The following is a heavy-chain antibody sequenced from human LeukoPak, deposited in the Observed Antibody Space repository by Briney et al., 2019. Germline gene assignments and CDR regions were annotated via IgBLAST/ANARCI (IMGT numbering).Heavy chain of an antibody. CDR2: IKGDGIET. CDR1: GFTFSGSW. CDR3: ERDVVLGSGSGAS. Sequence: GGSLRLSCAASGFTFSGSWMHWVRQAPGKGLVWVSRIKGDGIETNYADSVKGRFTVSRDNAKNTLFLQMNSLRAEDTAVYFCERDVVLGSGSGASGGQGTLVTVSS. V-gene: IGHV3-74*01. J-gene: IGHJ4*02. D-gene: IGHD3-10*01.